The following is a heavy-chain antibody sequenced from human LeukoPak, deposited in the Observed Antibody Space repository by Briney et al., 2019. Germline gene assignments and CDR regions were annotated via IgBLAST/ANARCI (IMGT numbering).Heavy chain of an antibody. CDR1: GFTFSSFA. V-gene: IGHV3-23*01. J-gene: IGHJ4*02. Sequence: GGSLRLSCAAAGFTFSSFAMNWVRQAPGKGLEWVSTITGSGSTTFYADSVKDRFTISRDNSKKTLFLQMNSLRAEDTAVYFCAKQIVVVTAGMNYFDNWGQGTLVTVSS. CDR3: AKQIVVVTAGMNYFDN. D-gene: IGHD2-15*01. CDR2: ITGSGSTT.